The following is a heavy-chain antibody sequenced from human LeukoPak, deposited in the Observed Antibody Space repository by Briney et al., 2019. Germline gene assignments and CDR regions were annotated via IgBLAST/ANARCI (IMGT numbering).Heavy chain of an antibody. CDR1: GYTLTELS. Sequence: ASVNVSCKVSGYTLTELSMHWVRQAPGQSLEWMGWINGGNGNTKYSEKFQGRVTIIRDTSASTAYMELSSLRSEDTAVYYCARVPLHDDSGHYYPHWGQGTLVTVSS. V-gene: IGHV1-3*01. D-gene: IGHD3-22*01. CDR2: INGGNGNT. J-gene: IGHJ1*01. CDR3: ARVPLHDDSGHYYPH.